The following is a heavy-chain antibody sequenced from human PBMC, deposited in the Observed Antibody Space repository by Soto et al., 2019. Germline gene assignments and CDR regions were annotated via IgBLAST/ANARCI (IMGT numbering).Heavy chain of an antibody. CDR2: IDPSDSYT. D-gene: IGHD2-2*01. V-gene: IGHV5-10-1*01. CDR3: ARLVVVPAATYYYYYGMDV. CDR1: GYSFTSYW. J-gene: IGHJ6*02. Sequence: GESLKISCKGSGYSFTSYWISWVGQMPGKGLEWMGRIDPSDSYTNYSPSFQGHVTISADKSISTAYLQWSSLKASDTAMYYCARLVVVPAATYYYYYGMDVWGQGTTVTVSS.